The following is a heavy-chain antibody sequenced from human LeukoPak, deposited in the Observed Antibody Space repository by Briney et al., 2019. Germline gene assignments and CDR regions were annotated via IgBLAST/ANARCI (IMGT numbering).Heavy chain of an antibody. CDR3: ARDQVGSISV. D-gene: IGHD2-2*01. CDR1: GFTFSSYE. V-gene: IGHV3-48*03. Sequence: GGSLRLSCAASGFTFSSYEMNWVRQAPGKGLEWVSYISSSGSTIYYADSVKGRFTISRDNAKNSLYLQMNSLRAEDTAVYYCARDQVGSISVWGQGTLVTVSS. CDR2: ISSSGSTI. J-gene: IGHJ4*02.